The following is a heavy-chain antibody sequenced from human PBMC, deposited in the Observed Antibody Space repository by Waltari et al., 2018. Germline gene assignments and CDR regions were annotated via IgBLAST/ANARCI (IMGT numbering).Heavy chain of an antibody. V-gene: IGHV3-30-3*01. CDR1: GFTFSSYA. CDR2: ISYDGSNK. J-gene: IGHJ4*02. CDR3: ARPVGATSYYFDY. Sequence: VQLVESGGGVVQPGRSLRLSCAASGFTFSSYAMHWVRQAPGKGLEWVAVISYDGSNKYYADSVKGRFTISRDNSKNTLYLQMNSLRAEDTAVYYCARPVGATSYYFDYWGQGTLVTVSS. D-gene: IGHD1-26*01.